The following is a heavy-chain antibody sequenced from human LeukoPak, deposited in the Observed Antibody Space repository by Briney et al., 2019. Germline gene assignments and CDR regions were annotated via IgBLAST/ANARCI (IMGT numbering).Heavy chain of an antibody. Sequence: GESLKISCKGSGYSFTSYWIGWVRQMPGKGLEWMGIIYPGDSDTRYSPSFQGQVTISADKSISTAYLQWSSLKASDTAMYYCARFKQQLVSQIYYYYGMDVWGQGTTVTVSS. V-gene: IGHV5-51*01. CDR3: ARFKQQLVSQIYYYYGMDV. J-gene: IGHJ6*02. CDR1: GYSFTSYW. CDR2: IYPGDSDT. D-gene: IGHD6-13*01.